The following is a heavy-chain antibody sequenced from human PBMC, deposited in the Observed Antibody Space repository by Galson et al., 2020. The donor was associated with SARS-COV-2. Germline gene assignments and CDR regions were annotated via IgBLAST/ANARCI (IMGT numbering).Heavy chain of an antibody. CDR1: GFSLNHARMA. J-gene: IGHJ6*03. D-gene: IGHD3-10*02. CDR2: IFSNDQK. Sequence: SGPTLVKPTETLTLTCTVSGFSLNHARMAVSWIRQPPGKALEWLAHIFSNDQKSYSTSLKTRLTISKDASKSQVVLTMTDMDPVDTATYYWGRIWVDPGSVLFYVDYYVVVLGTVTTFSFSS. V-gene: IGHV2-26*01. CDR3: GRIWVDPGSVLFYVDYYVVV.